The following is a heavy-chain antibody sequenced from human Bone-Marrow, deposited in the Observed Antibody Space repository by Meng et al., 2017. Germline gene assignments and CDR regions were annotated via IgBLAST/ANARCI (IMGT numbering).Heavy chain of an antibody. D-gene: IGHD2-21*02. CDR3: ARVAYRWGGDCSYFDY. CDR2: INHSGST. Sequence: QVQLQQWGAGLVKPAETLSRTGAGDGGSFSGYYWSWLRQPPGKGLEWIGEINHSGSTNYNPSLKSRVTISVDTSKNQFSLKLSSVTAADTAVYYCARVAYRWGGDCSYFDYWGQGTLVTVSS. V-gene: IGHV4-34*01. J-gene: IGHJ4*02. CDR1: GGSFSGYY.